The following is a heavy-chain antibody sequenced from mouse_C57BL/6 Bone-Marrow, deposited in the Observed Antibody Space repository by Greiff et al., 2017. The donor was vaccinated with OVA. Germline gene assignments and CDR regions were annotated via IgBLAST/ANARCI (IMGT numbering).Heavy chain of an antibody. CDR1: GYAFSSSW. Sequence: LVESGPELVKPGASVKISCKASGYAFSSSWMNWVKQRPGTGLEWIGRIYPGDGDTNSNGKFTGKATLTADNSSSTAYMQLSSLTSEDSAVYFCARNNYGSSYDAMDYWGQGTSVTVSS. CDR3: ARNNYGSSYDAMDY. D-gene: IGHD1-1*01. V-gene: IGHV1-82*01. J-gene: IGHJ4*01. CDR2: IYPGDGDT.